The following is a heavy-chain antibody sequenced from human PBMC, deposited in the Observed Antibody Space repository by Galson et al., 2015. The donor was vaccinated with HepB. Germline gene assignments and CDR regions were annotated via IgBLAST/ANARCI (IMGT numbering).Heavy chain of an antibody. D-gene: IGHD6-19*01. CDR3: ARDLGSGRYPSFDY. Sequence: SLRLSCAASGFTFSSYGMHWVRQAPGKGLEWVAVIWYDGSNKYYADSVKGRFTISRDNSKNTLYLQMNSLRAEDTAVYYCARDLGSGRYPSFDYWGQGTLVTVSS. CDR2: IWYDGSNK. CDR1: GFTFSSYG. J-gene: IGHJ4*02. V-gene: IGHV3-33*08.